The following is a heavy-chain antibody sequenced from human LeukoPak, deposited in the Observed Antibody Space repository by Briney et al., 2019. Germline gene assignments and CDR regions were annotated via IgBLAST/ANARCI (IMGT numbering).Heavy chain of an antibody. CDR3: ARAPGAKKPIAARFSVWFDP. J-gene: IGHJ5*02. Sequence: GASVKVSCKASGYTFTGYYMHWVRQAPGQGLEWMGWINPNSGGTNYAQKFQGRVTMTRDTSISTAYMELSRLRSDDTAVYYCARAPGAKKPIAARFSVWFDPWGQGTLVTVSS. V-gene: IGHV1-2*02. D-gene: IGHD6-6*01. CDR1: GYTFTGYY. CDR2: INPNSGGT.